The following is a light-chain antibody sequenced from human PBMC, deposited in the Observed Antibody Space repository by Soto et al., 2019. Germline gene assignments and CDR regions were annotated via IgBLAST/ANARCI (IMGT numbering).Light chain of an antibody. CDR2: KAS. V-gene: IGKV1-5*03. J-gene: IGKJ3*01. CDR1: QTISNW. CDR3: QQYHTYPFT. Sequence: DIQMTQSPSSLSASVGDRVTITCRASQTISNWLAWYQQKPGKAPKLLIYKASSLQSEVPSRFSGSASGPEFTLTISGLQPDDFATYYCQQYHTYPFTFGPGTKVDIK.